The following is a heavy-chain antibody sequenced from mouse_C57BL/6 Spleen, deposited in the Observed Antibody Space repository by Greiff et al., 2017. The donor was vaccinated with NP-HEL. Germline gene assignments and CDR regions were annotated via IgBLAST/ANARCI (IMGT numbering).Heavy chain of an antibody. Sequence: VQLQQPGAELVRPGTSVKLSCKASGYTFTSYWMHWVKQRPGQGLEWIGVIDPSDSYTNYNQKFKGKATLTVDTSSSTAYMQLSSLTSEDSAVYYCERRWDSNYEGYAMDYWGQGTSVTVSS. CDR3: ERRWDSNYEGYAMDY. J-gene: IGHJ4*01. CDR1: GYTFTSYW. V-gene: IGHV1-59*01. D-gene: IGHD2-5*01. CDR2: IDPSDSYT.